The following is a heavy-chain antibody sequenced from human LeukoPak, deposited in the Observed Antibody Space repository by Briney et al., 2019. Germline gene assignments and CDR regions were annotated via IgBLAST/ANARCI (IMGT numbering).Heavy chain of an antibody. CDR1: GFTFDDYA. Sequence: PGGSLRLSCAASGFTFDDYAMHWVRQAPGKGLEWVSGISWNSGSIGYADSVKGRFTISRDNAKNSLYLQMNSLRAEDTALYYCAISSLRYYYDSSGYYGTWGQGTMVTVSS. CDR3: AISSLRYYYDSSGYYGT. J-gene: IGHJ3*01. V-gene: IGHV3-9*01. D-gene: IGHD3-22*01. CDR2: ISWNSGSI.